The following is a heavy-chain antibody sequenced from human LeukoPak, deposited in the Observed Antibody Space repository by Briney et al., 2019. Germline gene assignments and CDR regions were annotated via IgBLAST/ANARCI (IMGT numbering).Heavy chain of an antibody. CDR3: ALPNGFGVVPYYFDY. J-gene: IGHJ4*02. CDR2: IYWNDDK. D-gene: IGHD3-3*01. Sequence: ESGPTLVKPTQTLTLTCTFSGFSLSTSGVGVGWIRQPPGKALEWLALIYWNDDKRYSPSLKSRLTITKDTSKNQVVLTMTNMDPVDTATYYCALPNGFGVVPYYFDYWGQGTLVTVSS. V-gene: IGHV2-5*01. CDR1: GFSLSTSGVG.